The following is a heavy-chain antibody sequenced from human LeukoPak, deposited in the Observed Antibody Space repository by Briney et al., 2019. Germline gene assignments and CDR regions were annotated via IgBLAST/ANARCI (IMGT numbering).Heavy chain of an antibody. V-gene: IGHV4-59*01. Sequence: PSETLSPTCTVSGDSISSFHWSWIRQPPGKGLEWIGYIYYSGNINYNPSLKSRVTISLDTSKIHFSLKLSSVTAADTAVYYCARTTDLDRGWFDPWGQGTLVSVSS. CDR1: GDSISSFH. CDR2: IYYSGNI. D-gene: IGHD1-1*01. J-gene: IGHJ5*02. CDR3: ARTTDLDRGWFDP.